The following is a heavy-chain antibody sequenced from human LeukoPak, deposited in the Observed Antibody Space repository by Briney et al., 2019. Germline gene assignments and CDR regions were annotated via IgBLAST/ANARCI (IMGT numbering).Heavy chain of an antibody. D-gene: IGHD6-19*01. V-gene: IGHV3-23*01. J-gene: IGHJ4*02. Sequence: GGSLRLSCAASGFTFSSYAFSWVRQAPGQGLEWVSAISGGGVSTYYADSVKGRFTISRDNSKKMLYLQVNSLRAEDTAVYYCAKVQYSSGWLHDYWGQGTLVSVSS. CDR2: ISGGGVST. CDR1: GFTFSSYA. CDR3: AKVQYSSGWLHDY.